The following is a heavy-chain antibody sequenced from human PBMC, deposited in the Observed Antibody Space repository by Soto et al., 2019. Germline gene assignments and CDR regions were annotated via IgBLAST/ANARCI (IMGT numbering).Heavy chain of an antibody. J-gene: IGHJ4*02. CDR2: IYNSGST. CDR1: GGSISSGDYY. CDR3: AGSPCGDYVTFDY. Sequence: PSETLSLTFTVSGGSISSGDYYWNWIRQPPGKGLEWIGYIYNSGSTYDNPARKSRVTISVDTSKNQFSLKLSSVTAANTAVYYCAGSPCGDYVTFDYWGQGTLVTVSS. D-gene: IGHD4-17*01. V-gene: IGHV4-30-4*01.